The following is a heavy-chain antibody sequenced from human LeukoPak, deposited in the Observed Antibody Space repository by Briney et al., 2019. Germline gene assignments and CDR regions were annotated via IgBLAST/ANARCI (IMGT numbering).Heavy chain of an antibody. J-gene: IGHJ4*02. CDR3: AIGDYGANTGY. CDR1: GGSISSSSYY. V-gene: IGHV4-39*07. D-gene: IGHD4-23*01. Sequence: PSETLSLTCTVSGGSISSSSYYWGWIRQPPGKGLEWIGSVHYSGSTHYNPSLKSRVTISADTSKTQFSLKLSSVTAADTAVYYCAIGDYGANTGYWGQGTLVIVSS. CDR2: VHYSGST.